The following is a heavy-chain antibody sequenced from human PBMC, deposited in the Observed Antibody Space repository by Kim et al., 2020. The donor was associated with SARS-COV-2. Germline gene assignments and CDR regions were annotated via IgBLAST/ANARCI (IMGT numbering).Heavy chain of an antibody. V-gene: IGHV1-69*13. Sequence: SVKVSCKASGGTFSSYAISWVRQAPGQGLEWMGGIIPIFGTANYAQKFQGRVTITADESTSTAYMELSSLRSEDTAVYYCARGGYCSGGSCTRYYYYYYGMDVWGQGTTVTVSS. D-gene: IGHD2-15*01. CDR1: GGTFSSYA. CDR2: IIPIFGTA. J-gene: IGHJ6*02. CDR3: ARGGYCSGGSCTRYYYYYYGMDV.